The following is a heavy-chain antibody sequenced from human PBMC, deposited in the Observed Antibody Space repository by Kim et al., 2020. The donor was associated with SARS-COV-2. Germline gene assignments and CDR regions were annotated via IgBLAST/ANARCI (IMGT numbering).Heavy chain of an antibody. Sequence: GGSLRLSCAASGFTFSSYTMHWVRQAPGKGLEWVTVISYDGGNKYYTDSVRGRFTISRDNSKDTLFLQMTSLRAEDTAVYYCARDEGATSSYYYGMDVWGQGTTVTVSS. V-gene: IGHV3-30*04. CDR2: ISYDGGNK. CDR1: GFTFSSYT. CDR3: ARDEGATSSYYYGMDV. D-gene: IGHD1-26*01. J-gene: IGHJ6*02.